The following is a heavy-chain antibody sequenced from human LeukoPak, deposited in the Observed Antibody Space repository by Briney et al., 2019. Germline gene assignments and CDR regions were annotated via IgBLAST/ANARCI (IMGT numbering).Heavy chain of an antibody. V-gene: IGHV3-7*01. J-gene: IGHJ4*02. CDR1: RYTFSTYW. CDR3: ARSRRDSRYSDFDY. CDR2: IKQDESEK. D-gene: IGHD6-13*01. Sequence: GGSLRLSCEASRYTFSTYWMNWVRQAPGKGLEWVANIKQDESEKYYMESVKGRFSISRDNGKNSLYLQINSLRAEDTALYFCARSRRDSRYSDFDYWGQGTLVTVSS.